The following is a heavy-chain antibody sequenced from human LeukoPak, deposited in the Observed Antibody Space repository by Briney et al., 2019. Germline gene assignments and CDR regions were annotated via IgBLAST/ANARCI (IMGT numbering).Heavy chain of an antibody. V-gene: IGHV3-23*01. J-gene: IGHJ6*04. D-gene: IGHD3-10*02. Sequence: GGSLRLSCAASGFTFSSYGMSWVRQAPGKGLQWVSAIGGSGGTTFYAESVEGRFSISRDNFKNILYLQMNSLRVEDTAVYYCAELGITMIGGVWGKGTTVTISS. CDR2: IGGSGGTT. CDR3: AELGITMIGGV. CDR1: GFTFSSYG.